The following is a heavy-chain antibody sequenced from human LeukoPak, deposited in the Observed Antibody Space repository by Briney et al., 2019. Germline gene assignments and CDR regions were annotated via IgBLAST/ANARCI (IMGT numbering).Heavy chain of an antibody. V-gene: IGHV4-39*07. CDR1: GDSISGSSDY. J-gene: IGHJ4*02. D-gene: IGHD3-10*01. CDR3: ARGRNVLLWFGETRLDY. Sequence: SETLSLTCTVSGDSISGSSDYWGWIRQPPGKGLEWIGSIYYSGSTYYNPSLKSRVTISVDASKNQFSLKLSSVTAADTAVYYCARGRNVLLWFGETRLDYWGQGTLVTVSS. CDR2: IYYSGST.